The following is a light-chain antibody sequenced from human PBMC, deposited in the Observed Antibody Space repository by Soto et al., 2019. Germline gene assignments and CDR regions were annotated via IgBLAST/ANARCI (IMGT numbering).Light chain of an antibody. V-gene: IGKV3-20*01. J-gene: IGKJ1*01. Sequence: DMVLTQAPGTLSLSPGERAILSCRASQSVSSNYLAWCQQKPGQAPRLLIYRASTRATGIPDRFSGSGSGTEFALTISGLQPEDFEVDDCQQYRKWPPWTFGQGTKVDIK. CDR2: RAS. CDR3: QQYRKWPPWT. CDR1: QSVSSNY.